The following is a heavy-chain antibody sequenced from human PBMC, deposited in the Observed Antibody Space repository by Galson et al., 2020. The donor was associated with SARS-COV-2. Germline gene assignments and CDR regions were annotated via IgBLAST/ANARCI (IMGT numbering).Heavy chain of an antibody. V-gene: IGHV4-4*07. D-gene: IGHD5-18*01. Sequence: PSETLSLTCTVSGGSISGFYYNWIRQPAGRRLEWIGHVLSGGNTKYNPSLEGRVAMSADTSKRQFTLNLTSVTAADTAVYYCARASGGYSYSWGQGIQVTVSS. J-gene: IGHJ4*02. CDR2: VLSGGNT. CDR3: ARASGGYSYS. CDR1: GGSISGFY.